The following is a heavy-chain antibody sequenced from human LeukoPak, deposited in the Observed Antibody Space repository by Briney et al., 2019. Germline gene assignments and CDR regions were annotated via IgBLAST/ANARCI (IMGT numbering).Heavy chain of an antibody. V-gene: IGHV3-21*01. CDR2: ISGSGSYI. J-gene: IGHJ4*02. CDR3: ARAPVAGPSLIDY. D-gene: IGHD2-21*01. CDR1: GFTFNDYS. Sequence: AGGSLRFSCAASGFTFNDYSMNWVRQAPGKGLEWVSSISGSGSYIYYADAVKGRFIISRDNTKNSLYPQMNSLRADDTAVYYCARAPVAGPSLIDYWGQGTLVTVSS.